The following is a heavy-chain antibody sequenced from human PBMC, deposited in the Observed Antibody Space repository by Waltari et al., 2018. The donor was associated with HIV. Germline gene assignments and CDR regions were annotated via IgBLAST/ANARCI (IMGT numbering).Heavy chain of an antibody. CDR3: ARRKLNGDRGGWFDP. CDR2: INCASTNT. D-gene: IGHD3-10*01. V-gene: IGHV5-51*01. CDR1: GSSFPSYW. J-gene: IGHJ5*02. Sequence: EVQLVQSGAEVKKPGESLILSCKASGSSFPSYWIVWVGQMPGKGLEWMGIINCASTNTKNSPALQDHVTISADRSIPTAYLHLSSLKASDTAMYYCARRKLNGDRGGWFDPWGQGTLVTVSS.